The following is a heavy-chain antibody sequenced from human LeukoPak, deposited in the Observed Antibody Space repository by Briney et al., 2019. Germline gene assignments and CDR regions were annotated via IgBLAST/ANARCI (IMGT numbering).Heavy chain of an antibody. V-gene: IGHV3-48*03. CDR2: IISGSGNTK. CDR1: GFTFSTYE. J-gene: IGHJ4*02. D-gene: IGHD2-21*01. Sequence: PGGSLRLSCVASGFTFSTYEMNSVRQAPGKGLEWVSYIISGSGNTKYYPDFVKGRFTIYRDNAKSSLYLQMNSLRAEDTAIYYCAREASHCGGDCYDYWGQGTLVTVSS. CDR3: AREASHCGGDCYDY.